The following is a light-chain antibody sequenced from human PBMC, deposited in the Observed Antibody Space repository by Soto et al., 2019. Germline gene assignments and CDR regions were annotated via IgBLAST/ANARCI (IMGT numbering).Light chain of an antibody. V-gene: IGKV3-20*01. J-gene: IGKJ2*01. Sequence: ENVLTQSPGTLSMSPGETATLSCRASQSVTANYLAWYQKKPGQAPRLLIFGAVHRATGIPDRISGSGSGTDLTITSRGLEPEDVAVYYCHQYTATPYTFGQGTHLEIK. CDR3: HQYTATPYT. CDR1: QSVTANY. CDR2: GAV.